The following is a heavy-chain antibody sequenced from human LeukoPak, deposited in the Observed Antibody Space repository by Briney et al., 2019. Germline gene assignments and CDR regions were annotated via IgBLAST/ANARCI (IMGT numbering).Heavy chain of an antibody. Sequence: GGSLRLSCAASGFTFSYYGMHWVRQAPGKGLEWVAVILYDGSNKYYADSVKGRFTISRDNSKNTLYLQMNSLRPEDTAVYYCAKDRHYGSGSPAAHWGQGTLVTVSS. CDR3: AKDRHYGSGSPAAH. V-gene: IGHV3-30*18. CDR2: ILYDGSNK. CDR1: GFTFSYYG. J-gene: IGHJ4*02. D-gene: IGHD3-10*01.